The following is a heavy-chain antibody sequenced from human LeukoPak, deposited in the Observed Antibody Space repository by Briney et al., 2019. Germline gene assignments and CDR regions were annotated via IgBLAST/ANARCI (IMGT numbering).Heavy chain of an antibody. J-gene: IGHJ6*03. CDR1: GGTFSRHG. V-gene: IGHV1-69*05. CDR3: ATTGQLVPDYYHYYMDV. CDR2: IIPFLGTP. Sequence: GASVKVSCKASGGTFSRHGFTWVGQAPGQGLEWLGGIIPFLGTPHYAQKFQGRVTITTDESTSAAYMEVSSLTSEDTGVYYCATTGQLVPDYYHYYMDVWGIGTTVTVSS. D-gene: IGHD6-6*01.